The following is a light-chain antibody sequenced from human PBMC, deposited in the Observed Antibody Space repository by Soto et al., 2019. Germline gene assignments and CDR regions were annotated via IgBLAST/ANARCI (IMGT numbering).Light chain of an antibody. CDR2: SAS. Sequence: DIQMTQSPSSLSASVGDRVTITCRASQGIRDALGWYQQKPGKVPKRLIYSASSLQNGVPSRFSGSGSETVVTLTISSLQTEDFATYFCLQHSDYPFTFGQGTRLEI. CDR3: LQHSDYPFT. J-gene: IGKJ2*01. V-gene: IGKV1-17*01. CDR1: QGIRDA.